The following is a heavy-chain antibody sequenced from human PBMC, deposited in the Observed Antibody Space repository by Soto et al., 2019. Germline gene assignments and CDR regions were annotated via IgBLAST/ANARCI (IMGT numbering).Heavy chain of an antibody. V-gene: IGHV3-23*01. CDR2: ISGSGGST. CDR1: GFTFSSYA. CDR3: AKEGCSSTSCYSRGGYGMDV. J-gene: IGHJ6*02. Sequence: HPGGSLRLSCAASGFTFSSYAMSWVRQAPGKGLEWVSAISGSGGSTYYADSVKGRFTISRDNSKNTLYLQMNSLRAEDTAVYYCAKEGCSSTSCYSRGGYGMDVWGQGTTVTVSS. D-gene: IGHD2-2*01.